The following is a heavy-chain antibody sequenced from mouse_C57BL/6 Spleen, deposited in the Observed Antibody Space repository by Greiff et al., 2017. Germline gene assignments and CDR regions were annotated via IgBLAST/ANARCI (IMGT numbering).Heavy chain of an antibody. Sequence: QVQLQQSGAELVRPGASVTLSCKASGYTFTDYEMHWVKQTPVHGLEWIGAIDPETGGTAYNQKFKGKAILTADKSSSTAYMELRSLTSEDSAVYYCTRGTTTGYYAMDYWGQGTSVTVSS. CDR3: TRGTTTGYYAMDY. CDR1: GYTFTDYE. V-gene: IGHV1-15*01. J-gene: IGHJ4*01. CDR2: IDPETGGT. D-gene: IGHD1-1*01.